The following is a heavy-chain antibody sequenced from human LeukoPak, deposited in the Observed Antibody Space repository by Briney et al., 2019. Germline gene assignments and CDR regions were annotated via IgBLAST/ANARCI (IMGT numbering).Heavy chain of an antibody. J-gene: IGHJ3*02. CDR1: GGSFSGYY. V-gene: IGHV4-34*01. CDR2: INHSGST. CDR3: AREGGAASTRDAFDI. D-gene: IGHD6-13*01. Sequence: SETLSLTCAVYGGSFSGYYWSWIRQPPGKGLEWIGEINHSGSTNYNPSLKSRVTISVDTSKNQFSLKLSSVTAADTAVYYCAREGGAASTRDAFDIWGQGTMVTVSS.